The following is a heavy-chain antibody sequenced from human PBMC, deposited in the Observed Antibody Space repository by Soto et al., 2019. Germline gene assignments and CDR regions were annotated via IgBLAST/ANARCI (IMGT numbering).Heavy chain of an antibody. CDR1: GYTFNGYY. J-gene: IGHJ5*02. CDR2: MSPNNGDA. D-gene: IGHD2-15*01. CDR3: ARARVAATRPWFDP. Sequence: QVQLVQSGAEEKKPGASVKVSCKASGYTFNGYYINWVRQAPGQGLEWMGWMSPNNGDAKYAPKFQGRVTMTRDTSTTTAYLELTRLSSDDTATFYCARARVAATRPWFDPWGQGTLVSVSS. V-gene: IGHV1-2*02.